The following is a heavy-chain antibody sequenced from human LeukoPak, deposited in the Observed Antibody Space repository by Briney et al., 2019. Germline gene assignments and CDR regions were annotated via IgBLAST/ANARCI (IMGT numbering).Heavy chain of an antibody. D-gene: IGHD3-10*02. Sequence: GRSLRLSCAASGFTSSSYGMHWVRPAPDKGLEWEAVIWYDGSNTNYADSVKGRFTISRDNSTNTLYLQMDSLRTEEAAEYSCARDSVRQVDYWYFDLWGRGTLVTVSS. CDR2: IWYDGSNT. J-gene: IGHJ2*01. V-gene: IGHV3-33*01. CDR3: ARDSVRQVDYWYFDL. CDR1: GFTSSSYG.